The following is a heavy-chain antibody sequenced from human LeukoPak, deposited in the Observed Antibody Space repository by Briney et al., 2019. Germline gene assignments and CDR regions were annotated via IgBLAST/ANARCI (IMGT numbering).Heavy chain of an antibody. J-gene: IGHJ6*03. V-gene: IGHV1-2*02. CDR2: INPNSGGT. Sequence: ASVKVSCKASGYTFTGYYMHWVRPAPGQGLEWMGWINPNSGGTNYAQKFQGRVTMTRDTSISTAYMELSRLRSDDTAVYYCAKGYSGYDWGYYYYMDVWGKGTTVTVSS. D-gene: IGHD5-12*01. CDR3: AKGYSGYDWGYYYYMDV. CDR1: GYTFTGYY.